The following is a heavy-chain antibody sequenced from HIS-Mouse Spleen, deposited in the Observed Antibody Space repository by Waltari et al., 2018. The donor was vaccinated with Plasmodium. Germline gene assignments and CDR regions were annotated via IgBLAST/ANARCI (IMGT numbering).Heavy chain of an antibody. D-gene: IGHD1-26*01. J-gene: IGHJ4*02. CDR1: GGPTSSSRYY. Sequence: QLQLQESGPGLVKPSETLSLTCTVPGGPTSSSRYYWCWIRQPPGKGLEWIGSIYYSGSTYYNPSLKSRVTISVDTSKNQFSLKLSSVTAADTAVYYCARRGGSYYYFDYWGQGTLVTVSS. CDR2: IYYSGST. CDR3: ARRGGSYYYFDY. V-gene: IGHV4-39*01.